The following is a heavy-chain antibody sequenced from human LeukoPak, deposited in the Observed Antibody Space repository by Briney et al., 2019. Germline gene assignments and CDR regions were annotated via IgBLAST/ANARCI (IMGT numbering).Heavy chain of an antibody. CDR2: INHSGST. CDR1: GGSFSDYY. J-gene: IGHJ6*03. V-gene: IGHV4-34*01. CDR3: AKAVRAKRGYYYYTDV. D-gene: IGHD3-10*01. Sequence: SETLSLTCAVYGGSFSDYYWSWIRQPPGKGLEWIGEINHSGSTNYNPSLKSRVTISVDTSKNQFSLKLSSVTAADTAVYYCAKAVRAKRGYYYYTDVWGKGTTVTVSS.